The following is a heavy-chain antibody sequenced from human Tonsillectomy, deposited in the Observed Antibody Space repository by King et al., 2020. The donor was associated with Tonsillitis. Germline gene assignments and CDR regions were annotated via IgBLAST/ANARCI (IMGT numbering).Heavy chain of an antibody. V-gene: IGHV3-30-3*01. CDR2: ISYDGNNK. CDR3: ARDSTVLGDY. Sequence: VQLVESGGGVVRPGRSLRLSCAASGFTFSSFAMHWVRQAPGKGLEWVALISYDGNNKYYADSVKGRFTISRDNSRNTLSLQVNSLRVDDTAVYFCARDSTVLGDYWGQGALVSVSS. CDR1: GFTFSSFA. D-gene: IGHD2/OR15-2a*01. J-gene: IGHJ4*02.